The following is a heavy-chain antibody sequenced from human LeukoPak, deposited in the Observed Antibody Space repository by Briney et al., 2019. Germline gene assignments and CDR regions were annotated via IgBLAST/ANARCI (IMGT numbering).Heavy chain of an antibody. V-gene: IGHV3-7*01. CDR2: INQDGSVQ. D-gene: IGHD4-11*01. Sequence: GGSLRLSCAASGFSFSAYWMSWVRQAPGKGLDWVACINQDGSVQYSVDSVKGRFTFSRDNAKNSLYLEMDSLRVEDTAVYYCARDYSRAGTHWGPGTLVTVSS. CDR1: GFSFSAYW. CDR3: ARDYSRAGTH. J-gene: IGHJ4*02.